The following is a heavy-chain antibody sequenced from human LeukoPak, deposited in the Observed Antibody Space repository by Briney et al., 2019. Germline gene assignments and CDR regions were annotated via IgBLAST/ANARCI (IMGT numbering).Heavy chain of an antibody. J-gene: IGHJ6*03. V-gene: IGHV3-23*01. Sequence: GGSLRLSCAASGFTFGSYAMSWVRQAPGKGLEWVSTFSGGATYYADSVKGRFTLSRDNSKNTVYLQMNSLRAEDTAVYYCARVPRSYYYYYYMDVWGKGTTVTVSS. CDR3: ARVPRSYYYYYYMDV. CDR1: GFTFGSYA. CDR2: FSGGAT.